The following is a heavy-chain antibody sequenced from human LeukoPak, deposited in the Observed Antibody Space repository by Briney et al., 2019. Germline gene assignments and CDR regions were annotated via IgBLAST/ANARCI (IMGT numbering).Heavy chain of an antibody. J-gene: IGHJ6*02. V-gene: IGHV3-7*05. Sequence: GGSLRLSCAASGFTFSGSAMHWVRQASGKGLEWVANIKQDGSEKYYVDSVKGRFTISRDSAKNSLYLQVNSLRAEDTAVYYCASTTISPVGGMDVWGQGTLVTVSS. CDR3: ASTTISPVGGMDV. CDR1: GFTFSGSA. D-gene: IGHD2/OR15-2a*01. CDR2: IKQDGSEK.